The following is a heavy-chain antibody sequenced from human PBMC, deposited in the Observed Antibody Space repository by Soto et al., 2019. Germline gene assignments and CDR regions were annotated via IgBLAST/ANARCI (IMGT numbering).Heavy chain of an antibody. Sequence: QVQLVQSGAEVKKPGASVKVSCKASGYTFTSYGISWVRQAPGQGLEWMGWISAYNGNTNYAQKLQGRDTMTTHTSTSTAYMERRRLRSADTAVNYCARNVAVAVKGWFDPWDQRTLVTVSS. CDR3: ARNVAVAVKGWFDP. V-gene: IGHV1-18*01. CDR2: ISAYNGNT. J-gene: IGHJ5*02. D-gene: IGHD6-19*01. CDR1: GYTFTSYG.